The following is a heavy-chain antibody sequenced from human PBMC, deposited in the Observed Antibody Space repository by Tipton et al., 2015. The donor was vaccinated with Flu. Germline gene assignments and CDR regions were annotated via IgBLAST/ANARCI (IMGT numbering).Heavy chain of an antibody. Sequence: TLSLTCTVSGASISSYYWSWIRQPPGKGLEWIGYIYYSGITNYNPSLKSRVTISVDTSKNQFSLRLSSVTAADTAVYYCARGIPTYCTGGTCFDGDFDSWGQGTLVTFSS. J-gene: IGHJ4*02. CDR1: GASISSYY. D-gene: IGHD2-15*01. V-gene: IGHV4-59*01. CDR2: IYYSGIT. CDR3: ARGIPTYCTGGTCFDGDFDS.